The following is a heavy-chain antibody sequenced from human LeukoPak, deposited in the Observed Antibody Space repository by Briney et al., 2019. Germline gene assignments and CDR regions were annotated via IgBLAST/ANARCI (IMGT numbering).Heavy chain of an antibody. CDR2: ISGSGGST. CDR1: GFTFISYA. V-gene: IGHV3-23*01. D-gene: IGHD5-24*01. CDR3: ARETPRRGETRDGYR. Sequence: GSLRLSCAASGFTFISYAMSWVRQAPGKGLEWVSAISGSGGSTYYADSVKGRFTISRDNSKDTLYLQMNSLRAEDTAVYYCARETPRRGETRDGYRWGQGTLVTVSS. J-gene: IGHJ4*02.